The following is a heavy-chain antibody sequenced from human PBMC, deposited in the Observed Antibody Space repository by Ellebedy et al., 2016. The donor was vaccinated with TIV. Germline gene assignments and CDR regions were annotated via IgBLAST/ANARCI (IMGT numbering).Heavy chain of an antibody. CDR3: ARVLIFGVVANNWFDP. J-gene: IGHJ5*02. D-gene: IGHD3-3*01. V-gene: IGHV4-30-4*01. CDR1: GGSVSSADYY. CDR2: TYYSGST. Sequence: LRLSXTVSGGSVSSADYYWSWIRQPPGKGLEWIGYTYYSGSTSYNPSLKSRVTISVDTSKNQFSLNLSSVTAADTAVYYCARVLIFGVVANNWFDPWGQGTLVTVSS.